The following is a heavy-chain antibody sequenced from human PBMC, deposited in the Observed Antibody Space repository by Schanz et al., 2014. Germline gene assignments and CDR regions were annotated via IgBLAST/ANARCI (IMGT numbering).Heavy chain of an antibody. CDR3: ARDQASTH. J-gene: IGHJ4*02. Sequence: EVQVVESGGGLVQPGGSLRLSCEASGFTLTSYALAWVRQAPGKGLEPVSVTYLGGNTDYANSVKGRFTISRDDSKNTLHLQMNSLRSEDTAIYFCARDQASTHWGQGTPVTVSS. V-gene: IGHV3-66*01. CDR1: GFTLTSYA. CDR2: TYLGGNT.